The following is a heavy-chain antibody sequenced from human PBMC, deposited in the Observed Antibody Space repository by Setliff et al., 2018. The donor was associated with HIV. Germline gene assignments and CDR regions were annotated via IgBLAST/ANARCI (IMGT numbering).Heavy chain of an antibody. J-gene: IGHJ4*02. CDR2: INNDGRKT. CDR1: GFTFNNAW. V-gene: IGHV3-74*03. D-gene: IGHD5-18*01. Sequence: GGSLRLSCAASGFTFNNAWMTWVRQAPGKGLEWVGHINNDGRKTTYADSVKARFTVSRDNDKNSLYLQMNNMGAEDTAVYYCAMDTSLAYRGQGTLVTVSS. CDR3: AMDTSLAY.